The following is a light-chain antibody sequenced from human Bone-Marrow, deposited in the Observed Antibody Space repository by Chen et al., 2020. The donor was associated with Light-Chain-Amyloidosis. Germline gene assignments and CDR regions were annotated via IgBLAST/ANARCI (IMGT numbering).Light chain of an antibody. CDR1: KLGEKY. CDR3: QAWDGNTVV. CDR2: QDS. Sequence: SYELTQAPSVSVSPGQTAIITCSGDKLGEKYTSWHQQRTGQSPVLVIYQDSERPSGIPERFSGSNSGDTATLTISVTQALDEADYYCQAWDGNTVVFGGGTKLTVL. V-gene: IGLV3-1*01. J-gene: IGLJ2*01.